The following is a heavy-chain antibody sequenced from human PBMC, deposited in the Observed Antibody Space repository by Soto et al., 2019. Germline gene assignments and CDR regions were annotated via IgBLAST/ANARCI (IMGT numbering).Heavy chain of an antibody. V-gene: IGHV5-51*01. CDR1: GYSFTSYW. Sequence: GESLKISCKGSGYSFTSYWIGWVRQMPGKGLEWMGIIYPGDADTRYIPSFQGQVTISADKSISTAYLQWSSLKASDTAMYYCARQPFYCSSASCYDDYWGQGTLVTVSS. CDR3: ARQPFYCSSASCYDDY. D-gene: IGHD2-2*01. CDR2: IYPGDADT. J-gene: IGHJ4*02.